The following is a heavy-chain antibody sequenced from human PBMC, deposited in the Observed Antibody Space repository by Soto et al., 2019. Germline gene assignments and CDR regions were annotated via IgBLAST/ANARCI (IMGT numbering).Heavy chain of an antibody. D-gene: IGHD3-22*01. J-gene: IGHJ4*02. Sequence: GGSLRLSCAAPGFTFSSYGMHWVLQAPGKGLEWVAVISYDGSNKYYADSVKGRFTISRDNSKNTLYLQMNSLRAEDTAVYYCAKPTLRYYYDSSGYFDYWGQGTLVTVSS. V-gene: IGHV3-30*18. CDR2: ISYDGSNK. CDR1: GFTFSSYG. CDR3: AKPTLRYYYDSSGYFDY.